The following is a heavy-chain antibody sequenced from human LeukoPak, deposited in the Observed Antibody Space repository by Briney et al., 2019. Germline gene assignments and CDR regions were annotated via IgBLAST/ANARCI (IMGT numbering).Heavy chain of an antibody. Sequence: PGGSLRLSCAASGFTFSSYAMSWVRQAPGKGLEWVSAISGSGGSTYYADSVKGRFTISRDNSKNTLYLQMNSLRAEDTAVYYGAKADGRRPDYYYGMDVWGQGTTVTVSS. D-gene: IGHD1-1*01. V-gene: IGHV3-23*01. J-gene: IGHJ6*02. CDR3: AKADGRRPDYYYGMDV. CDR2: ISGSGGST. CDR1: GFTFSSYA.